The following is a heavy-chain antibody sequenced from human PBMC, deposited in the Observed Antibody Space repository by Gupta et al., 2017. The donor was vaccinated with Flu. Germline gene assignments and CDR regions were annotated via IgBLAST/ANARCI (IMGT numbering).Heavy chain of an antibody. D-gene: IGHD1-26*01. V-gene: IGHV3-23*01. CDR3: AKHNGGIYYGSWFDP. J-gene: IGHJ5*02. Sequence: DSVKGRFSISRDNSQITVYLQMNSLRVEDTATYYCAKHNGGIYYGSWFDPWGQGALGTVSS.